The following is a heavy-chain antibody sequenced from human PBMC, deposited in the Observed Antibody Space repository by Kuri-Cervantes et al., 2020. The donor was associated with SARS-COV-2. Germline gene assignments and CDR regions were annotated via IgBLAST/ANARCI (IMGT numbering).Heavy chain of an antibody. CDR2: IYYSGSA. CDR1: GGSISSYY. CDR3: ARGVGAAVAGTLITIYYYYGMDV. J-gene: IGHJ6*02. D-gene: IGHD6-19*01. Sequence: SETLSLTCTVSGGSISSYYWSWIRQPPGKGLEWIGYIYYSGSANYNPSLKSRVTMSVDTSKNQFSLKLSSVTAADTAVYYCARGVGAAVAGTLITIYYYYGMDVWGQGPTVTVSS. V-gene: IGHV4-59*12.